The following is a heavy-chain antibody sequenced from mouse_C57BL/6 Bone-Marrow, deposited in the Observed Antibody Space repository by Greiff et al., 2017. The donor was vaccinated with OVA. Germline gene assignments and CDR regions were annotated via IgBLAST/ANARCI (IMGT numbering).Heavy chain of an antibody. D-gene: IGHD1-1*01. J-gene: IGHJ1*03. V-gene: IGHV1-78*01. CDR3: AKDYGSSDWYFDV. Sequence: VQLQQSDAELVKPGASVKISCKVSGYTFTDHTIHWMTQRPEQGLAWIGYIYPRDGSTKYHEKFTGKATLTADKSSSTAYMQLNRLTSEDSAVYFGAKDYGSSDWYFDVWGTGTTVTVSS. CDR1: GYTFTDHT. CDR2: IYPRDGST.